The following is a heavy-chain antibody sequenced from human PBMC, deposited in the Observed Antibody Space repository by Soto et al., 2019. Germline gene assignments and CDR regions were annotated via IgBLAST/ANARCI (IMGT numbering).Heavy chain of an antibody. Sequence: QVQLVESGGGVVQPGRSLRLSCAASGFTFSSYGMHWVRQAPGKGLEWAAVISYDGSNKYYADSVKGRFTISRDNSKNTLYLQMNSLRAEDTGVYYCAKSMVATPLYFDYWGQGTLVTVSS. CDR1: GFTFSSYG. J-gene: IGHJ4*02. CDR3: AKSMVATPLYFDY. CDR2: ISYDGSNK. D-gene: IGHD5-12*01. V-gene: IGHV3-30*18.